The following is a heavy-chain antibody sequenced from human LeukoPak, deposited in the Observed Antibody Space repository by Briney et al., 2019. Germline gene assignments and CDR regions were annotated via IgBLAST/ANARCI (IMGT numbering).Heavy chain of an antibody. CDR2: IKQDGSEK. D-gene: IGHD1-20*01. CDR3: ARAGNWNDGGYFDY. Sequence: GGSLRLSCAASGFSFSTYWMSWVRQAPGEGLEWVANIKQDGSEKYYVGSVKGRFTISRDSAKNSLYLQMNSLRAEDTAVYYCARAGNWNDGGYFDYWGQGTLVTVSS. CDR1: GFSFSTYW. V-gene: IGHV3-7*01. J-gene: IGHJ4*02.